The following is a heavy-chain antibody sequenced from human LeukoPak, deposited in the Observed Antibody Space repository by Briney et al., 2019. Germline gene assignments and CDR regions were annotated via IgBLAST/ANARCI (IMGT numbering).Heavy chain of an antibody. CDR2: ISGTGGST. J-gene: IGHJ4*02. CDR3: AKAGSNWGYFDY. D-gene: IGHD7-27*01. CDR1: GFTFSDHY. V-gene: IGHV3-23*01. Sequence: SGGSLRLSCAASGFTFSDHYMDWVRQAPGKGLEWVSAISGTGGSTHYADSVKGRFTISRDNSKNTLYLQMNSLRAEDTAVYYCAKAGSNWGYFDYWGQGTLVTVSS.